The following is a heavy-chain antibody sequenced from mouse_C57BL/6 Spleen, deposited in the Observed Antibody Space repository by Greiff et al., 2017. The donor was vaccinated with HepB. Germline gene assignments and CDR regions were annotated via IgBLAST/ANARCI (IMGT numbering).Heavy chain of an antibody. D-gene: IGHD2-5*01. J-gene: IGHJ3*01. CDR1: GYAFSSYW. CDR2: IYPGDGDT. CDR3: ARGNYYSNYEAY. Sequence: QVQLQQSGAELVKPGASVKISCKASGYAFSSYWMNWVKQRPGKGLEWIGQIYPGDGDTNYNGKFKGKATLTADKSSSTAYMQLSSLTSEDSAVYFCARGNYYSNYEAYWGQGTLVTVSA. V-gene: IGHV1-80*01.